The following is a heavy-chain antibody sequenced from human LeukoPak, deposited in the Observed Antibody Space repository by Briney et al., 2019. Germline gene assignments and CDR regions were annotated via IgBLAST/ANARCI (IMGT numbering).Heavy chain of an antibody. Sequence: ASVNVSCKASGYTFTGYYMYWVRQAPGQGLEWMGWINPNSGGTNYAQKFQGRVTMTRDTSISTAYMELSRLRSDDTAVYYCARSIGQQLVRFDYWGQGTLVTVSS. D-gene: IGHD6-13*01. CDR3: ARSIGQQLVRFDY. V-gene: IGHV1-2*02. J-gene: IGHJ4*02. CDR2: INPNSGGT. CDR1: GYTFTGYY.